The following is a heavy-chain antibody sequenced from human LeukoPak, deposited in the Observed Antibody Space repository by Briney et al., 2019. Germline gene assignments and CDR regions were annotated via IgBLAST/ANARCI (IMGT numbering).Heavy chain of an antibody. V-gene: IGHV3-30-3*01. Sequence: GGSLRLSCAASGFTFSSYAMHWVRQAPGKGLEWVAVISYDGSNKYYADSVKGRFTISRDNSKNTLYLQMNSLRAEDTAVYYCASPGCGGNSTPSDYWGQGTLVTVSS. J-gene: IGHJ4*02. CDR1: GFTFSSYA. D-gene: IGHD4-23*01. CDR2: ISYDGSNK. CDR3: ASPGCGGNSTPSDY.